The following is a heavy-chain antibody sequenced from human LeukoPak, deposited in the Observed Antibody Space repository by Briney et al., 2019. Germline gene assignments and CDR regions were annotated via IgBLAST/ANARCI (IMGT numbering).Heavy chain of an antibody. D-gene: IGHD1-26*01. CDR2: ISGSGTTI. CDR3: AKDSGGTYFYYYYYMDV. V-gene: IGHV3-23*01. J-gene: IGHJ6*03. CDR1: GFTFSRYS. Sequence: GGSLRLSCAASGFTFSRYSMSWVRHAPGKGLEWVSDISGSGTTIYYADSVKGRSTISRDNSKNTLYLQINSLRAEDTAVYYCAKDSGGTYFYYYYYMDVWGKGTTVTVSS.